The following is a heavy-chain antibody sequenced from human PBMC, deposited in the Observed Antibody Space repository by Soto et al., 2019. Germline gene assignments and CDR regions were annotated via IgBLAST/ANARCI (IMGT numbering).Heavy chain of an antibody. Sequence: QVQLVESGGGLVKPGGSLRLSCAASGFTFSDYYMSWIRQAPGKGLEWVSYISSSGSTIYYADSVKGRFTISRDNAKNSLYLQMNSLRAEDAAVYYCARVAARDVYYYYYMDVWGKGTTVTVSS. J-gene: IGHJ6*03. CDR3: ARVAARDVYYYYYMDV. V-gene: IGHV3-11*01. CDR1: GFTFSDYY. D-gene: IGHD6-6*01. CDR2: ISSSGSTI.